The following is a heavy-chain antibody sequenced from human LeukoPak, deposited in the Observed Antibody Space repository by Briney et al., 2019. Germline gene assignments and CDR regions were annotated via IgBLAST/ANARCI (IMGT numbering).Heavy chain of an antibody. CDR2: IYYSGST. CDR1: GGSISSSSYY. CDR3: ARDRLQLQS. J-gene: IGHJ5*02. Sequence: SETLSLTCTVSGGSISSSSYYWGWIRQPPGKGLEWIGSIYYSGSTYYNPSLKSRVTISVDTSKNQFSLKLSSVTAADTAVYYCARDRLQLQSWGQGTLVTVSS. D-gene: IGHD5-24*01. V-gene: IGHV4-39*07.